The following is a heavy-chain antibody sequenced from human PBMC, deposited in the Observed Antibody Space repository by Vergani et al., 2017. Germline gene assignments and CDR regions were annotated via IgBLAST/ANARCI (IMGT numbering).Heavy chain of an antibody. J-gene: IGHJ4*02. V-gene: IGHV3-9*01. Sequence: EVQLVESGGGLVQPGRSLRLSCAASGFTFDDYAMHWVRQAPGKGLEWVSGISWNSGSIGYADSVKGRFTISRDNAKNSLYLQMNSLRAEGTALYYCAKVYSSSWYYFDYWGQGTLVTVSS. CDR1: GFTFDDYA. CDR3: AKVYSSSWYYFDY. D-gene: IGHD6-13*01. CDR2: ISWNSGSI.